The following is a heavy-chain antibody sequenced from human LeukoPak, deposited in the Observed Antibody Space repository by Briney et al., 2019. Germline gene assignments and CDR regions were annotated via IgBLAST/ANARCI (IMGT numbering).Heavy chain of an antibody. CDR3: AKIAAPYYFDY. J-gene: IGHJ4*02. V-gene: IGHV3-23*01. Sequence: PGGSLRLSCAASGVTLSTYAMSWARQAPGKGLEWVSAISGSGGSTYYADSVKGRFTISRDNSKNTLYLQMNSLRAEDTAVYYCAKIAAPYYFDYWGQGTLVTVSS. CDR2: ISGSGGST. D-gene: IGHD6-6*01. CDR1: GVTLSTYA.